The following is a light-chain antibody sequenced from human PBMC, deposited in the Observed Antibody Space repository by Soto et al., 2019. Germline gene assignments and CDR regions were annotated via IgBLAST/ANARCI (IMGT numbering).Light chain of an antibody. V-gene: IGKV1-5*03. Sequence: DIQMTQSPSTLSASVGHRVIITCRASQTISSWLAWYQQKPGKAPKLLIYKASSLESGVPSRFSGSGSGTEFTLTISGLQPDDVAAYFCQQYSSYPKTFGQGTKVEIK. J-gene: IGKJ1*01. CDR2: KAS. CDR3: QQYSSYPKT. CDR1: QTISSW.